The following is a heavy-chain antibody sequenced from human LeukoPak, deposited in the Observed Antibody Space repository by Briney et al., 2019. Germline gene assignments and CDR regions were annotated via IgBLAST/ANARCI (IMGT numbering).Heavy chain of an antibody. J-gene: IGHJ4*02. CDR3: ARADYDILTGYSKAYFDY. Sequence: GASVKVSCKASGYTFTDYYIHWVRQAPGQGLEWMGWINPKSGGTNYTQRFQGRVTMTRDTSISTAYMELSRLRSDDTAVYYCARADYDILTGYSKAYFDYWGQGTLVTVSS. V-gene: IGHV1-2*02. D-gene: IGHD3-9*01. CDR1: GYTFTDYY. CDR2: INPKSGGT.